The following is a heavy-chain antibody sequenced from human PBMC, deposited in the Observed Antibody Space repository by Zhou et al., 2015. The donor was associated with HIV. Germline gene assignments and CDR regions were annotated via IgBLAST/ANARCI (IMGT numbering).Heavy chain of an antibody. Sequence: QVQLVQSGAEVKKPGASVKVSCKASGYTFTSYGISWVRQAPGQGLEWMGWISAYNGNTNYAQKLQGRVTMTTDTSTSTAYMELRSLRSDDTAVYYCARDREFDRRTMIISSDARGPYFDYWGQGTLVTVSS. D-gene: IGHD3-22*01. CDR3: ARDREFDRRTMIISSDARGPYFDY. CDR2: ISAYNGNT. CDR1: GYTFTSYG. J-gene: IGHJ4*02. V-gene: IGHV1-18*01.